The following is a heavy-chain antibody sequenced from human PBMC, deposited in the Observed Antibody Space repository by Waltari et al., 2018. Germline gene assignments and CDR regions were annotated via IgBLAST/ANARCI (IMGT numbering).Heavy chain of an antibody. J-gene: IGHJ4*02. V-gene: IGHV3-23*01. CDR2: ISGGGDST. CDR3: AKGTSINWYEGYFDS. CDR1: GFTFSSYA. D-gene: IGHD6-13*01. Sequence: EVQLLESGGGLVQPGGSLRLSCAAPGFTFSSYAMSWVRQAPGKGVEWVSGISGGGDSTYYIDSVKGRFTISRDNSKNTLYLQMNSLRAEDTAVYQCAKGTSINWYEGYFDSWGQGTLVTVSS.